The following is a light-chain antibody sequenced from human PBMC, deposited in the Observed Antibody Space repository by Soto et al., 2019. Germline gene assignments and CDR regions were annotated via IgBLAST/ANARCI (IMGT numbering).Light chain of an antibody. CDR2: YTS. CDR3: QQRSNWPPST. Sequence: EIVLTQSPATLSLSPGERATLSCRASQSVSSSLAWYQQKTGQPPRLLIYYTSNRAPGIPARFSGSGSGTDFTLTISSLEPEDFAVHYCQQRSNWPPSTFGPGTKVDIK. V-gene: IGKV3-11*01. J-gene: IGKJ3*01. CDR1: QSVSSS.